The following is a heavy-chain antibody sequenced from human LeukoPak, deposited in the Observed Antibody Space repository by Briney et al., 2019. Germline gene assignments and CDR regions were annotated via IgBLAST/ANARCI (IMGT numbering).Heavy chain of an antibody. CDR2: ISGSGDST. Sequence: PGGSLRLSCAASGFTFSTYAVNWVRQAPGKGLEWVSTISGSGDSTYYADSVKGRFTISRDNSKDTPYLQMSSVRAEDTAVYYCAKSPYDKQDFDYWGQGTLVTVSS. CDR3: AKSPYDKQDFDY. V-gene: IGHV3-23*01. D-gene: IGHD3-22*01. CDR1: GFTFSTYA. J-gene: IGHJ4*02.